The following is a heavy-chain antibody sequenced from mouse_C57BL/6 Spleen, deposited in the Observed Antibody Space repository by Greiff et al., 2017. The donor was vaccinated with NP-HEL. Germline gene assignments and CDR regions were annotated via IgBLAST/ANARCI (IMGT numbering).Heavy chain of an antibody. CDR3: ARTYYSNYGAMDY. J-gene: IGHJ4*01. Sequence: QVQLKQPGAELVKPGASVKLSCKASGYTFTSYWMHWVKQRPGQGLEWIGMIHPNSGSTNYNEKFKSKATLTVDKSSSTAYMQLSSLTSEDSAVYYCARTYYSNYGAMDYWGQGTSVTVSS. D-gene: IGHD2-5*01. CDR1: GYTFTSYW. CDR2: IHPNSGST. V-gene: IGHV1-64*01.